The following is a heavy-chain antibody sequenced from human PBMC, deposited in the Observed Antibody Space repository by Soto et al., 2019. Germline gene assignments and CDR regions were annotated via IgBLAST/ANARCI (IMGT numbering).Heavy chain of an antibody. CDR3: ARDYTTVTSRYSFGMDV. CDR2: INPSGGST. D-gene: IGHD4-17*01. V-gene: IGHV1-46*03. Sequence: ASVKVSCKASGYTFTSYYMHWVRQAPGQGLEWMGIINPSGGSTSYAQKFQGRVTMTRDTSTSTVYMELSSLRSEDTAVYYCARDYTTVTSRYSFGMDVWGQGTTVTVSS. J-gene: IGHJ6*02. CDR1: GYTFTSYY.